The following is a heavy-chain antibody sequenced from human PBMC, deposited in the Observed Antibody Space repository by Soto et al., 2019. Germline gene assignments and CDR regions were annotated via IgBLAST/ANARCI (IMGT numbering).Heavy chain of an antibody. J-gene: IGHJ4*02. CDR2: INHSGST. CDR3: ARGGGTVKRGTMIVVVITPFDY. CDR1: GGSFSGYY. Sequence: QVQLQQWGAGLLKPSETLSLTCAVYGGSFSGYYWSWIRQPPGKGLEWIGEINHSGSTNYNPSLKSRVTISVDTSKNQFSLKLSSVTAADTAVYYCARGGGTVKRGTMIVVVITPFDYWGQGTLVTVSS. D-gene: IGHD3-22*01. V-gene: IGHV4-34*01.